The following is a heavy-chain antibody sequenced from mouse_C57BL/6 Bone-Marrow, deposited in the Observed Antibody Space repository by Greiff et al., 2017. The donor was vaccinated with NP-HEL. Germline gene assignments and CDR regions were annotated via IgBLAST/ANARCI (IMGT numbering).Heavy chain of an antibody. D-gene: IGHD2-5*01. CDR3: ARSRSNFSLFDY. CDR2: IYPGDGDT. Sequence: QVQLQQSGPELVKPGASVKISCKASGYAFSSSWMNWVKQRPGKGLEWIGRIYPGDGDTNYNGKFKGKATLTADKSSSTAYMQLSSLTSEDSAVYFCARSRSNFSLFDYWGQGTTLTVPS. J-gene: IGHJ2*01. V-gene: IGHV1-82*01. CDR1: GYAFSSSW.